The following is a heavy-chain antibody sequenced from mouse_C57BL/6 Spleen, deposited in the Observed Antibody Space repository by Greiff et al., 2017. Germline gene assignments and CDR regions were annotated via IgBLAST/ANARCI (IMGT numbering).Heavy chain of an antibody. D-gene: IGHD1-1*01. V-gene: IGHV14-2*01. CDR3: ASYGSSQAWFAY. CDR2: IDPEDGET. J-gene: IGHJ3*01. CDR1: GFNIKDYY. Sequence: VQLQQSGAELVKPGASVKLSCTASGFNIKDYYMHWVKQRTEQGLEWIGRIDPEDGETKYAPKVQGKATITADTSSNTAYLQLSSLTSEDTAVYYCASYGSSQAWFAYWGQGTLVTVSA.